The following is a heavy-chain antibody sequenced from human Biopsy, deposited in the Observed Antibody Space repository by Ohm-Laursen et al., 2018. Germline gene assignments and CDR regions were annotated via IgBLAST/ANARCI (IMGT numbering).Heavy chain of an antibody. V-gene: IGHV4-59*11. J-gene: IGHJ1*01. CDR1: GGSFTGHY. D-gene: IGHD4-23*01. CDR2: ISHTGYT. Sequence: SETLSLTCTVSGGSFTGHYWTWIRQPPGKGLEWIGHISHTGYTSYKSSLKGRVTISLDTSRMHFSLRLTSLAAADTAVYYCARGSNEYGGLYFPHWGQGTLVTVSS. CDR3: ARGSNEYGGLYFPH.